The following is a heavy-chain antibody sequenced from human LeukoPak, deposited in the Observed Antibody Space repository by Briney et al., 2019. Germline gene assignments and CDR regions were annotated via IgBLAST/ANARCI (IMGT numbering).Heavy chain of an antibody. CDR2: IYSGGST. CDR3: ARDSGDYAFWSGYFDY. CDR1: GVTVSSNY. J-gene: IGHJ4*02. Sequence: GGSLRLSCAASGVTVSSNYMSWVRQAPGEGLEWGSVIYSGGSTYYADSVKGRFTISRDNSKNTLYLQMNSVRAEDTAVYYCARDSGDYAFWSGYFDYWGQGTLVTVSS. V-gene: IGHV3-66*02. D-gene: IGHD3-3*01.